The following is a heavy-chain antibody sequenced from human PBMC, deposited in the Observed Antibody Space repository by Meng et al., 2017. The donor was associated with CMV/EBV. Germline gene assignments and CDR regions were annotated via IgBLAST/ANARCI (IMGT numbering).Heavy chain of an antibody. CDR1: GFTFSSYT. D-gene: IGHD6-19*01. CDR2: ISSSSSYI. V-gene: IGHV3-21*01. J-gene: IGHJ4*02. Sequence: LSFAASGFTFSSYTMNWVRQDPGKVLEWVSSISSSSSYIYYADSVKGRFTISRDNAKNSLYLQMNSLRAEDTAVYYCARDPYSSGWPWGQGTLVTVSS. CDR3: ARDPYSSGWP.